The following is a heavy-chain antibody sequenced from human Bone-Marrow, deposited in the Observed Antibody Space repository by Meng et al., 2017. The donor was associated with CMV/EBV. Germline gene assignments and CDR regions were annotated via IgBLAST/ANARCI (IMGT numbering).Heavy chain of an antibody. V-gene: IGHV3-7*01. CDR3: ARVYSSGYYQYYFDY. J-gene: IGHJ4*02. Sequence: GGSLRLSCAASGFTFSSYWMSWVRQAPGKGLEWVANIKQDGSEKYYVDSVKGRFTISRDNAKNSLYLQMNSLRAEDTAVYYCARVYSSGYYQYYFDYWGQGTLVTVSS. CDR1: GFTFSSYW. D-gene: IGHD3-22*01. CDR2: IKQDGSEK.